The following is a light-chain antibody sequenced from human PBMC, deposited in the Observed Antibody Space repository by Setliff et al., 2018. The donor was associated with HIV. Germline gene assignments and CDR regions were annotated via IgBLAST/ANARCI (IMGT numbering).Light chain of an antibody. J-gene: IGLJ1*01. CDR1: SSDVGGYYS. Sequence: QSVLTQPASVSGSTGQSITISCTGISSDVGGYYSVSWHQQHPGKAPKRMIYDVINRPSGVSNRFSGSRSGNTASLTISGLQVEDEADYYCSSYTTSSTLYVFGPGTKVTV. CDR2: DVI. V-gene: IGLV2-14*03. CDR3: SSYTTSSTLYV.